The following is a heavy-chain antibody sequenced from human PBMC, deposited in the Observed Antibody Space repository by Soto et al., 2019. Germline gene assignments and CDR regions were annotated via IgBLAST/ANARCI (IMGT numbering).Heavy chain of an antibody. J-gene: IGHJ3*02. Sequence: QVQLVQSGTEVKKPGSSVKVSCKASGGTFDSNAISWVRLAPGQGLEWMRGIIPIFGTINNAQKFQDRVTITADESANIVYMELSSLRSEDTGIYYCAREGLTFGPGAVGGAFDIWGQGTLVTVSS. CDR2: IIPIFGTI. CDR3: AREGLTFGPGAVGGAFDI. CDR1: GGTFDSNA. D-gene: IGHD2-2*01. V-gene: IGHV1-69*12.